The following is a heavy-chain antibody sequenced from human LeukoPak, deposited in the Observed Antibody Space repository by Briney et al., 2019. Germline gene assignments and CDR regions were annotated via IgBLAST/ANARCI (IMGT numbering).Heavy chain of an antibody. J-gene: IGHJ5*02. CDR1: GGSISSYY. V-gene: IGHV4-4*07. Sequence: SETLSLTCTVSGGSISSYYWSWIRQPAGKGLEWIGRIYTSGSTNYNPSLKSRVTMSVDTSKNQFSLKLSSVTAADTAVYYCARGLYVYYDSSDFDWFDPWGQGTLVTVSS. D-gene: IGHD3-22*01. CDR3: ARGLYVYYDSSDFDWFDP. CDR2: IYTSGST.